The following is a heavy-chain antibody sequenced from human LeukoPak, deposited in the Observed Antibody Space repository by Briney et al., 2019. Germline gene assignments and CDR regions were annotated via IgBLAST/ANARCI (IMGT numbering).Heavy chain of an antibody. Sequence: GSLRLSCAASGFTFSSYGMTWVRQAPGKGLEWVSAISGSGGSTYYADSVKGRSTISRDNSKNTLYLQMNSLRAEDTAVYYCAKFGLAGSGRYHDAFDIWGQGTMVTVSS. CDR3: AKFGLAGSGRYHDAFDI. V-gene: IGHV3-23*01. CDR1: GFTFSSYG. D-gene: IGHD3-10*01. CDR2: ISGSGGST. J-gene: IGHJ3*02.